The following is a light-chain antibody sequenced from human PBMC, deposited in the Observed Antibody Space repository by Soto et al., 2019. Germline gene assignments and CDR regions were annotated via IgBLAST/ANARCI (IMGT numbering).Light chain of an antibody. J-gene: IGKJ4*01. CDR2: GAS. Sequence: EIVLTQSPATLSLSPGERATLSCRASQSVSSYLAWYQQKPGQAPRLLIYGASNRATGIPARFTGSGSGTDFTLTTSSLEPEDFAVYYCQQLGTFGGGTKVEIK. CDR1: QSVSSY. V-gene: IGKV3-11*01. CDR3: QQLGT.